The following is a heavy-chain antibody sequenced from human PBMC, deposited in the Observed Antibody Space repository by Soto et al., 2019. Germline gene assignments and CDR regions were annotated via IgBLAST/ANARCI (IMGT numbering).Heavy chain of an antibody. CDR2: IYYSGST. V-gene: IGHV4-59*08. J-gene: IGHJ4*02. Sequence: PSETMSLTCTVSGGSISSYDWSWIRQPPGKGLEWSGYIYYSGSTNYNPSLKRRVTISVDTSKNQFSLKLSSVTAADTAVYYCARLWRKGFDYWGQGTLVTGSS. CDR1: GGSISSYD. CDR3: ARLWRKGFDY. D-gene: IGHD3-3*01.